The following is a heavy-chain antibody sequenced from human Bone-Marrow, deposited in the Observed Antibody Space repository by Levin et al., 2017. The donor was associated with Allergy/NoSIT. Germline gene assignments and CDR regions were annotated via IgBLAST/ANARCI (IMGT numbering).Heavy chain of an antibody. V-gene: IGHV4-31*03. CDR1: GGSISSGIYF. J-gene: IGHJ3*01. CDR2: VSYSGIT. Sequence: SETLSLTCTVSGGSISSGIYFWIWVRQLPGMGLEWIGYVSYSGITFYNQSLNSRVTISGDTSKNLFSLTPNSVTAADTAIYYCARGITVFGVVLAVNDAFDVWGQGTMVTVSS. CDR3: ARGITVFGVVLAVNDAFDV. D-gene: IGHD3-3*01.